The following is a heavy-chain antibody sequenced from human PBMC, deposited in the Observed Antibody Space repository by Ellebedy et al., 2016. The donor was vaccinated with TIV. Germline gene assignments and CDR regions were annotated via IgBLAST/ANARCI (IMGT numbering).Heavy chain of an antibody. CDR2: ITNTGATI. V-gene: IGHV3-48*02. CDR1: GFPFSDYS. J-gene: IGHJ4*02. Sequence: GGSLRLSCAASGFPFSDYSMNWLRQAPGKGPEWVSYITNTGATIHYADSVKGRFTISRDNTKNSIYLQMSSLRDDDTAVYYCGRGIEYSSGDWGQGTLVTVSS. D-gene: IGHD6-19*01. CDR3: GRGIEYSSGD.